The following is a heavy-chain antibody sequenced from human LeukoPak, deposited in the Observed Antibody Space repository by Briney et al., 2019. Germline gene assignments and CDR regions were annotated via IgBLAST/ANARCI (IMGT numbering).Heavy chain of an antibody. CDR1: GGSISSYY. J-gene: IGHJ5*02. CDR3: ARALVRGVVGPQFDP. CDR2: LHHNGGT. D-gene: IGHD3-10*01. Sequence: SETLSLTCTVSGGSISSYYWSWIRQPPGKGLEWIGYLHHNGGTNDNPSLKSRATISVDTSQNKFFLRMRSVTAADTAVYYCARALVRGVVGPQFDPWGQGILVTVSS. V-gene: IGHV4-59*08.